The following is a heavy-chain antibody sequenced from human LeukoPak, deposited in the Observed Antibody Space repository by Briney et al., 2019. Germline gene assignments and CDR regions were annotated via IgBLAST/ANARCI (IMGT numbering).Heavy chain of an antibody. D-gene: IGHD1-1*01. J-gene: IGHJ6*03. CDR3: ARDRRTSIIGIQDYYMDV. CDR2: ISGSTSYI. Sequence: PGGSLRLSCAASVFAFSSSSMNWVRQAPGKGLEWVSSISGSTSYIYYADSVKGRFTISRDNAKNSLYLQMNSLRAEDTAVYYCARDRRTSIIGIQDYYMDVWGKGTTVTVSS. CDR1: VFAFSSSS. V-gene: IGHV3-21*04.